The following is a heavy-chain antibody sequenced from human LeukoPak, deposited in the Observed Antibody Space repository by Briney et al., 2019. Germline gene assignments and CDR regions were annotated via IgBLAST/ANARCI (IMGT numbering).Heavy chain of an antibody. CDR1: GFTFSSYW. V-gene: IGHV3-7*01. CDR3: ARGKGYYFDY. CDR2: IRQDGSVQ. J-gene: IGHJ4*02. Sequence: GGSLRLSCAASGFTFSSYWMSWVRQAPGKGLEWVANIRQDGSVQNYVDSVKGRFTISRDNPKNSVYLQMSSLRAEDTAVYYCARGKGYYFDYWGQGTLVTVSS.